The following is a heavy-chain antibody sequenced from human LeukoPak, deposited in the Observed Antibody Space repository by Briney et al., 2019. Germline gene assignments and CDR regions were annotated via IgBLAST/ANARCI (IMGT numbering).Heavy chain of an antibody. CDR3: AKDGSYYGSGSPDY. CDR2: ISGSGGST. J-gene: IGHJ4*02. V-gene: IGHV3-23*01. CDR1: GFTFSSYG. Sequence: GGSLRLSCAASGFTFSSYGMSWVRQAPGKGLEWVSVISGSGGSTYYADSLKGRFTISRDNSKNTLYLQMNSLRAEDTAVYYCAKDGSYYGSGSPDYWGQGTLVTVSS. D-gene: IGHD3-10*01.